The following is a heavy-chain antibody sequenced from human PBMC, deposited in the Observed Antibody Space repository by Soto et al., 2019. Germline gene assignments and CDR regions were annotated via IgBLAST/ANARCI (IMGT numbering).Heavy chain of an antibody. Sequence: QVQLVESGGGVVQPGRSLRLSCEASGFTFSSYAMHWVRQAPGQGLEWVALISYDGSNKYYADSVKGRFTISRDNSKNTLYLQMNSLRPEDTAVYHCARDQGGTTLYYHGMDVWGQGTTVTVSS. CDR1: GFTFSSYA. J-gene: IGHJ6*02. V-gene: IGHV3-30-3*01. D-gene: IGHD1-7*01. CDR2: ISYDGSNK. CDR3: ARDQGGTTLYYHGMDV.